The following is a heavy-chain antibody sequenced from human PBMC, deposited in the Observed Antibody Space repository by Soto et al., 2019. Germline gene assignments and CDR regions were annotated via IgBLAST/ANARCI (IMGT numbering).Heavy chain of an antibody. D-gene: IGHD4-17*01. Sequence: SETLSLTCTISGGSISSGGYYWSWVRQHPGKGLEWIGYIYYAGSMYYNPSLKSRVTISVDTSKNQFSLKLSSVTAADTAVYYCARARDYRDYFDYWGQGTLVTVSS. V-gene: IGHV4-31*03. J-gene: IGHJ4*02. CDR3: ARARDYRDYFDY. CDR1: GGSISSGGYY. CDR2: IYYAGSM.